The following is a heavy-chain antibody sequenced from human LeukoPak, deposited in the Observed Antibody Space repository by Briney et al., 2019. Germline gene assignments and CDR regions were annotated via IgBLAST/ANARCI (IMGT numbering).Heavy chain of an antibody. CDR1: SGSISSSNYY. D-gene: IGHD6-19*01. Sequence: SETLSLTCTVSSGSISSSNYYWGWIRQPPGKGLEWIGTMDYSGSTYYNPSLKSRVTISVDTSKNQFSLKLSSVTAADTAVYYCARHLYSSGWYKDYYYYYMDVWGKGTTVTISS. CDR3: ARHLYSSGWYKDYYYYYMDV. J-gene: IGHJ6*03. V-gene: IGHV4-39*01. CDR2: MDYSGST.